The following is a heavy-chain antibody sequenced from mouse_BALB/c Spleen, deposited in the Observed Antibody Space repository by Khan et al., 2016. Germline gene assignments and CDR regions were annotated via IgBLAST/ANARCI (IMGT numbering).Heavy chain of an antibody. Sequence: QVQLKQSGPGLVAPSQSLSITCTVYGYSLTRYGVHWVRQPPGKGLEWLGLIWAGGSTNYNWALMSRLSISIDNSQSLAFLIMNSLQTDDTAVYYCTRSRYLTRYWGQGTTLTVSS. D-gene: IGHD2-14*01. CDR3: TRSRYLTRY. CDR1: GYSLTRYG. V-gene: IGHV2-9*02. J-gene: IGHJ2*01. CDR2: IWAGGST.